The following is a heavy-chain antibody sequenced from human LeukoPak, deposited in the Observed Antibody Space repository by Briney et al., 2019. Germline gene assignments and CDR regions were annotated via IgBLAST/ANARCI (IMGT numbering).Heavy chain of an antibody. CDR2: ISGSGGST. Sequence: GGFLRLSCAASGFTFSSYAMSWVRQAPGKGLEWVSAISGSGGSTYYADSVKGRFTISRDNSKNTLYLQMNSLRAEDTAVYYCAKSDYGDYGWYFDLWGRGTLVTVSS. J-gene: IGHJ2*01. CDR3: AKSDYGDYGWYFDL. CDR1: GFTFSSYA. D-gene: IGHD4-17*01. V-gene: IGHV3-23*01.